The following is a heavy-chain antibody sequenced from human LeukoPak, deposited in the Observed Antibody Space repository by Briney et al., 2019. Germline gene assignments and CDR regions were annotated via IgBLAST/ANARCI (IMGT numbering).Heavy chain of an antibody. CDR2: IYYSGST. D-gene: IGHD3-10*01. V-gene: IGHV4-59*01. CDR1: GGSISSYY. Sequence: SETLSLTCTVSGGSISSYYWSWIRQPPEKGLEWIGYIYYSGSTNYNPSLKSRVTISVDTSKNQFSLKLSSVTAADTAVYYCARERVYYGSGSLDYWGQGTLVTVSS. J-gene: IGHJ4*02. CDR3: ARERVYYGSGSLDY.